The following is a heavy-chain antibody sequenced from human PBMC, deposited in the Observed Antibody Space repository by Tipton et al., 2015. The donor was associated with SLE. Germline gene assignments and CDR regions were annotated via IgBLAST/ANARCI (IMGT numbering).Heavy chain of an antibody. J-gene: IGHJ4*02. D-gene: IGHD6-25*01. Sequence: QSGAEVKKPGESLKISCKGSGYSFTSYWIGWVRQMPGKGLEWMGIIYPGDSDTRYSPSFQGQVTISADKSIGPAYLQWISLKASDPAMYYCARRYAATAPFDYWGQGTLVTVSS. CDR3: ARRYAATAPFDY. CDR2: IYPGDSDT. CDR1: GYSFTSYW. V-gene: IGHV5-51*01.